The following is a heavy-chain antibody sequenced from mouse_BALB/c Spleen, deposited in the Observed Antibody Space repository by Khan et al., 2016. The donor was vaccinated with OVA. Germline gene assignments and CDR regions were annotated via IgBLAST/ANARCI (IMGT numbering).Heavy chain of an antibody. V-gene: IGHV3-1*02. CDR1: GFSITSDYS. CDR2: MHFSGRT. CDR3: SILDYDGIDH. Sequence: VQLKESGPDLVEPSQSLSLTCTVTGFSITSDYSWHWIRQFPGNKLEWLGYMHFSGRTNYNPSLKSRISITRDSSRNQFFLQLNSVTTEDSATYYCSILDYDGIDHWGQGTTLTVSS. D-gene: IGHD2-4*01. J-gene: IGHJ2*01.